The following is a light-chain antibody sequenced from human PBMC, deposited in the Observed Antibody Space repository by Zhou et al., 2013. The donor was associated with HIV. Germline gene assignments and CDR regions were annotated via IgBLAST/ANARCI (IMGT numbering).Light chain of an antibody. CDR1: QPVSTY. V-gene: IGKV1-39*01. Sequence: DIQMTQSPSSLSTSVGERVTITCRASQPVSTYLNWYQQKPGKAPKLLIYAASSLQSGVPSRFSGSGSGTDFTLAISSLQPEDFTTYYCQQTYSNPFTFGQGTTLEIE. CDR2: AAS. J-gene: IGKJ2*01. CDR3: QQTYSNPFT.